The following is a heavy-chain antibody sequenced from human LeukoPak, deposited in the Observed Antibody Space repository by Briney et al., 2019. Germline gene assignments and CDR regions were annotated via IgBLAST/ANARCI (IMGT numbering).Heavy chain of an antibody. Sequence: GASVKVSCKASGGTFSSYAISWVRQAPGQGLEWMGGIIPIFGTANYAQKFQGRVTITADESTSTAYMELSSLRSEDTAVYYCAGEGYCSSTSCQYEVYMDVWGKGTTVTVSS. V-gene: IGHV1-69*13. J-gene: IGHJ6*03. D-gene: IGHD2-2*01. CDR1: GGTFSSYA. CDR2: IIPIFGTA. CDR3: AGEGYCSSTSCQYEVYMDV.